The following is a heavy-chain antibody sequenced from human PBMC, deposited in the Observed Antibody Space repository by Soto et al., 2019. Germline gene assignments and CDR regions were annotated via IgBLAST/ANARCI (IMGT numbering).Heavy chain of an antibody. D-gene: IGHD3-10*01. CDR2: ISAYNGNT. V-gene: IGHV1-18*01. J-gene: IGHJ4*02. CDR3: ARDLGSGSLYYFDY. Sequence: ASVKVSCKASGYTFTSYGISWVRQAPGQGLEWMGWISAYNGNTNYAQKLRGRVTMTTDTSTSTAYMELRSLRSDDTAVYYCARDLGSGSLYYFDYWGQGTLVTVSS. CDR1: GYTFTSYG.